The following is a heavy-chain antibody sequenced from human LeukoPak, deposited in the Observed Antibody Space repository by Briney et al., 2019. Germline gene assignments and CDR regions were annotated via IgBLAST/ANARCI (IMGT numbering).Heavy chain of an antibody. V-gene: IGHV1-8*03. J-gene: IGHJ6*03. CDR3: ARGYEGILWFGELVYYMDV. CDR1: GYTFTSYE. Sequence: ASVKVSCKASGYTFTSYEINWVRQATGQGLEWMGWMNPNSGNTGYAQKFQGRVTITRNTSISTAYMELSSLRSEDTAVYYCARGYEGILWFGELVYYMDVWGEGTTVTVSS. CDR2: MNPNSGNT. D-gene: IGHD3-10*01.